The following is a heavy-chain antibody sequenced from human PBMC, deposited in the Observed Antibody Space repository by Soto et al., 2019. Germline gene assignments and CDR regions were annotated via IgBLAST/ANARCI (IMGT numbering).Heavy chain of an antibody. D-gene: IGHD3-10*01. CDR3: AREVVRGVMQWYYYYGMDV. Sequence: QVQLQQWGAGLLKPSETLSLTCAVYGGSFSGDYWSWIRQPPGKGLEWIGEINHSGSTNYNPSLKGRVTISVDTSKNQFSLKLSSVTAANTAVYYCAREVVRGVMQWYYYYGMDVWGQGTTVTVSS. CDR1: GGSFSGDY. J-gene: IGHJ6*02. CDR2: INHSGST. V-gene: IGHV4-34*01.